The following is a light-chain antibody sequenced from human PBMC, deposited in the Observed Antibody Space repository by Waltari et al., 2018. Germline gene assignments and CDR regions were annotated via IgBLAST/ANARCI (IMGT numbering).Light chain of an antibody. J-gene: IGLJ3*02. CDR3: SSYTSSSTWV. Sequence: QSALTQPASVSGSPGQSITISCTGTSRDLGGYNYVSWYQQHPGKAPKLMIYDVSKRPSGVSNRFSGSKSGNTASLTISGLQAEDEADYYCSSYTSSSTWVFGGGTKLTVL. CDR2: DVS. V-gene: IGLV2-14*01. CDR1: SRDLGGYNY.